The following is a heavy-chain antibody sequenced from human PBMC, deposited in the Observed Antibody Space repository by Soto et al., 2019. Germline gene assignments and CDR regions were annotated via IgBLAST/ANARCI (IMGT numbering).Heavy chain of an antibody. D-gene: IGHD3-3*02. CDR3: ARSKRHFWSGYSTTDN. V-gene: IGHV4-34*01. Sequence: SSETLSLTCAVYGGSFSGYYWSWIRQPPGKGLEWIGEINHSGSTNYNPSLKSRVTISVDTSKNQFSLKLSSVTAADTAVYYCARSKRHFWSGYSTTDNWGQGTLVTVSS. J-gene: IGHJ4*02. CDR1: GGSFSGYY. CDR2: INHSGST.